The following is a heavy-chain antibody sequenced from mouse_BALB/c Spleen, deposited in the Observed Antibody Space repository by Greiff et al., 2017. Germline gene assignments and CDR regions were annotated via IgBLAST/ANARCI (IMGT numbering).Heavy chain of an antibody. CDR1: GFSLTSYG. CDR2: IWAGGST. CDR3: ARDQGENYRYDGFAY. Sequence: VMLVESGPGLVAPSQSLSITCTVSGFSLTSYGVHWVRQPPGKGLEWLGVIWAGGSTNYNSALMSRLSISKDNSKSQVFLKMNSLQTDDTAMYYCARDQGENYRYDGFAYWGQGTLVTVSA. D-gene: IGHD2-14*01. J-gene: IGHJ3*01. V-gene: IGHV2-9*02.